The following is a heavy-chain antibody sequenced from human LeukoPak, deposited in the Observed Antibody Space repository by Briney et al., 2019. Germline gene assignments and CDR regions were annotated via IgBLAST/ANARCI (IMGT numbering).Heavy chain of an antibody. CDR1: GFTFSSYG. D-gene: IGHD5-12*01. CDR3: AKDYIYSGYDDYGAENFDN. J-gene: IGHJ4*02. Sequence: GGSLRLSCAASGFTFSSYGMHWVRQAPGKGLEWVAVISYDGSNKYYADSVKGRFTISRDNSKNTLYLQMNSLRAEDTAVYYCAKDYIYSGYDDYGAENFDNWGQGTPVTVSS. CDR2: ISYDGSNK. V-gene: IGHV3-30*18.